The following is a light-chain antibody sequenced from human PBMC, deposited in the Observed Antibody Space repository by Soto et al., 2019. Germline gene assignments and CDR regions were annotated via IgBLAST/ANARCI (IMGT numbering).Light chain of an antibody. Sequence: EIVLTQSPGTLSLSPGERATLSCRASQSVANNYLAWYQQKPGQAPRFLIYDASSRATGIPDRFSGSGSGKYFTLTISRLEPEDFAVYYCEQYGSTPLTFGGGTKVEIK. V-gene: IGKV3-20*01. CDR2: DAS. CDR3: EQYGSTPLT. CDR1: QSVANNY. J-gene: IGKJ4*01.